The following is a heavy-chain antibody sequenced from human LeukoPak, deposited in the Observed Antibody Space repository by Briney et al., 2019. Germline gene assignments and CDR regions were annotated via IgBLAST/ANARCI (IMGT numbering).Heavy chain of an antibody. D-gene: IGHD6-13*01. CDR1: GGSISSSNYY. CDR3: ARCEEAAAGLNWFDP. CDR2: IYYSGDT. J-gene: IGHJ5*02. Sequence: SETLSLTCTVSGGSISSSNYYWGWIRQSPGKGLEWIGDIYYSGDTNYNPSLKSRVTISVDTSKNQFSLKLSSVTAADTAVYYCARCEEAAAGLNWFDPWGQGTLVTVSS. V-gene: IGHV4-39*01.